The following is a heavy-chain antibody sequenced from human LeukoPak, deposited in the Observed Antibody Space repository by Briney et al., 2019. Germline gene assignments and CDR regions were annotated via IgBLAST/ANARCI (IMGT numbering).Heavy chain of an antibody. J-gene: IGHJ4*02. CDR2: IKQDGSEK. Sequence: GGSLRLSCAASGFTFSSHWMNWVRQAPGKGLEWVANIKQDGSEKYYVDSVKGRFTISRDNAKNSLYLQMNSLRAEDTAVYYCARDLKLRYFDWPPRYWGQGTLVTVSS. V-gene: IGHV3-7*01. D-gene: IGHD3-9*01. CDR3: ARDLKLRYFDWPPRY. CDR1: GFTFSSHW.